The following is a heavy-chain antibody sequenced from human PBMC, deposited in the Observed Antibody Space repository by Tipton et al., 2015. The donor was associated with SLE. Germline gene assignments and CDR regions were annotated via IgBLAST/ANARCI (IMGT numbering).Heavy chain of an antibody. V-gene: IGHV4-31*03. J-gene: IGHJ4*02. CDR2: IYYSGST. CDR3: ARDQRAMAAVDY. CDR1: GGSISSGGYY. D-gene: IGHD6-19*01. Sequence: TLSLTCTVSGGSISSGGYYWSWIRQHPGKGLERIGYIYYSGSTNYNPSLKSRVTISVDTSKSQFSLKLSSMTAADTAVYYCARDQRAMAAVDYWGQGTLVTVSS.